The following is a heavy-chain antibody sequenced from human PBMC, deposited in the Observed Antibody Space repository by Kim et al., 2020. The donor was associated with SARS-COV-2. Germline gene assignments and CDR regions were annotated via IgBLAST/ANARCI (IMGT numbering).Heavy chain of an antibody. CDR3: ARAPSAVASSYGTMDY. Sequence: SVKVSCKASGYTFTSYGISWVRQSPGQGLEWMGRIIPNHGISNYAQKFQGRVTITPDKSTSTAYMELRSLRSDDTAVYYCARAPSAVASSYGTMDYW. D-gene: IGHD5-18*01. J-gene: IGHJ4*01. CDR2: IIPNHGIS. V-gene: IGHV1-69*04. CDR1: GYTFTSYG.